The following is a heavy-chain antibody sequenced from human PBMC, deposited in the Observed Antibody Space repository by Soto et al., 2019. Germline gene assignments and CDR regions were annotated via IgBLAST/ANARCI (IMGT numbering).Heavy chain of an antibody. Sequence: SETLSLTCAVYGGSFSGYYWSWIRQPPGKGLEWIGEINHSGGTTYNPSLKSRVTISLDTSKNLFSLKLSSVTAADTAVYYCARVLEYCSGGSCTFDFWGQGTLVTVSS. D-gene: IGHD2-15*01. CDR3: ARVLEYCSGGSCTFDF. V-gene: IGHV4-34*01. CDR1: GGSFSGYY. CDR2: INHSGGT. J-gene: IGHJ4*02.